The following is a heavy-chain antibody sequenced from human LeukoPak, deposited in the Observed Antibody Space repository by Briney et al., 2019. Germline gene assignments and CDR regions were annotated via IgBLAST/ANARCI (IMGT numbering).Heavy chain of an antibody. CDR3: AKDQGDSVWGSFDY. CDR2: VSGSGGRT. D-gene: IGHD3-16*01. Sequence: PGGSLRLSCTASGFTFSSYAMSWVRQAPGKGLEWVSGVSGSGGRTYYADSVQGRFTISRDNSKNTLYLQMISLRAEDTAVYYCAKDQGDSVWGSFDYWGQGTLVTVPS. J-gene: IGHJ4*02. V-gene: IGHV3-23*01. CDR1: GFTFSSYA.